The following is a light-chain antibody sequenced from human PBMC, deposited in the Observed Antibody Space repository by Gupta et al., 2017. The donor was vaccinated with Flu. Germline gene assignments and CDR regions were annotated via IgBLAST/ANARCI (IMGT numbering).Light chain of an antibody. Sequence: DIQMTQSPSSVSASVGDRVTITCRASQDISSWLAWYQQKPGKAPKLLIFAASSLQGGVPSRFSGRGSGTEFTLTVNSLQPEDFATYYCQQADSFPFTFGHGTKVDIK. V-gene: IGKV1-12*01. J-gene: IGKJ3*01. CDR3: QQADSFPFT. CDR1: QDISSW. CDR2: AAS.